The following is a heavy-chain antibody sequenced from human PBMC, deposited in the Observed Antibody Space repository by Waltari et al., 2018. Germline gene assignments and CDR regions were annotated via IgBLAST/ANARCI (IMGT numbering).Heavy chain of an antibody. Sequence: QVQLVQSGAEVKKPGASVKVSCKASGYTFTGYYMHWVRQAPGQGLEWMGWINPNRGGTNYAQKFQGRVTMTRDTSISTAYMELSRLRSDDTAVYYWASSRPEGSGTKAAAFDIWGQGTMVTVSS. CDR3: ASSRPEGSGTKAAAFDI. V-gene: IGHV1-2*02. CDR2: INPNRGGT. J-gene: IGHJ3*02. CDR1: GYTFTGYY. D-gene: IGHD3-10*01.